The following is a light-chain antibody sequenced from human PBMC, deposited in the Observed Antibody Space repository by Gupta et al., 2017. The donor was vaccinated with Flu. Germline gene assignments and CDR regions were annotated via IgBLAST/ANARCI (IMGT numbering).Light chain of an antibody. CDR2: DAS. Sequence: ARATLSCRTSQNVAESLALYQQQLGQAPRLLIYDASKRAAGIPDRFSGSGSGTDFTLTITKTEPADFAVYYCLQRSSWPRFAFGPGTKV. CDR3: LQRSSWPRFA. V-gene: IGKV3-11*01. CDR1: QNVAES. J-gene: IGKJ3*01.